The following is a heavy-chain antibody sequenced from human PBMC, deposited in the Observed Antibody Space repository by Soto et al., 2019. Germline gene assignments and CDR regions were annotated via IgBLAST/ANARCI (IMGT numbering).Heavy chain of an antibody. CDR1: GGSISSSNW. D-gene: IGHD4-17*01. CDR2: IYHSGST. J-gene: IGHJ6*02. Sequence: SEPLSLTCAVSGGSISSSNWWSWVRQPPGKGLEWIGEIYHSGSTNYNPSLKSRVTISVDKSKNQFSLKLSSVTAADTAVYYCARADYGDSSLSMDVWGQGTTVTVSS. CDR3: ARADYGDSSLSMDV. V-gene: IGHV4-4*02.